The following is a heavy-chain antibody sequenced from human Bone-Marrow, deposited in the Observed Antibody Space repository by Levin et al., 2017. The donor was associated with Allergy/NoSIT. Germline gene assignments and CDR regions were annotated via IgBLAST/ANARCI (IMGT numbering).Heavy chain of an antibody. CDR3: ARESIAVAGGGYNWFDP. D-gene: IGHD6-19*01. Sequence: ASVKVSCKASGYTFTSYAMHWVRQAPGQRLEWMGWINAGNGNTKYSQKFQGRVTITRDTSASTAYMELSSLRSEDTAVYYCARESIAVAGGGYNWFDPWGQGTLVTVSS. J-gene: IGHJ5*02. CDR2: INAGNGNT. CDR1: GYTFTSYA. V-gene: IGHV1-3*01.